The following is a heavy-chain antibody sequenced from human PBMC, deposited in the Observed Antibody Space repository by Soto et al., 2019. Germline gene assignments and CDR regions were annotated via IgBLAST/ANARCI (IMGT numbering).Heavy chain of an antibody. J-gene: IGHJ3*02. CDR1: GGYISSYY. D-gene: IGHD2-15*01. CDR3: ARHCSGGSCYYDVDI. Sequence: QVQLQESGPGLVKPSETLSLTCTVSGGYISSYYWSWIRQPPGKGLEWIGYIYYSGSTNYNPSLMSRVIMAVDTSKNQFSLKLSSVTAADTVVYYCARHCSGGSCYYDVDIWGQGTMVTVSS. V-gene: IGHV4-59*08. CDR2: IYYSGST.